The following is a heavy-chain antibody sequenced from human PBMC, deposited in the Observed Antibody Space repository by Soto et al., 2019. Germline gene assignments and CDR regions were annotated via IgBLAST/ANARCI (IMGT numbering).Heavy chain of an antibody. CDR2: IYYSGST. J-gene: IGHJ6*02. CDR1: GGSISSSSYY. V-gene: IGHV4-39*01. Sequence: PSETLSLTCTVSGGSISSSSYYWGWIRQPPGKGLEWIGSIYYSGSTYYNPSLKSRVTISVDTSKNQSSLKLSSVTAADTAVYYCEGRNYDYVWGSYRYAYGMDVWGQGTTVTVSS. CDR3: EGRNYDYVWGSYRYAYGMDV. D-gene: IGHD3-16*02.